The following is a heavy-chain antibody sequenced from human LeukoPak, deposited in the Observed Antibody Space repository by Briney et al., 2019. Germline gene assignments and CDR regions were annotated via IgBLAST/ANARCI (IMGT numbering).Heavy chain of an antibody. Sequence: SGPTLVKPTQTLTLTCTFSGFSLTTGGGAVGWLRRPPGKALEWLALIYWNDEKRYSPSLGSRLTVTKDTSKNQVVLTMTNMDPEDTGTYYCAHRLSLFEMATIMDYWGQGTLVTVSS. CDR1: GFSLTTGGGA. D-gene: IGHD5-24*01. V-gene: IGHV2-5*01. CDR2: IYWNDEK. CDR3: AHRLSLFEMATIMDY. J-gene: IGHJ4*02.